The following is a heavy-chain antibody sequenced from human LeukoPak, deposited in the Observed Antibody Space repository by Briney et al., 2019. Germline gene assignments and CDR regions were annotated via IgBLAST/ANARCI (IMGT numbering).Heavy chain of an antibody. D-gene: IGHD5-18*01. Sequence: ASVKVSCKASGYTFTSYGISWVRQAPGQGLEWMGWISAYNGNTNYAQKLQGRVTMTTDTSTSTAYMELRSLRSDDTAVYYCARDGIFVDTAMVPDYWGQGTLVTVSS. V-gene: IGHV1-18*01. CDR1: GYTFTSYG. CDR2: ISAYNGNT. CDR3: ARDGIFVDTAMVPDY. J-gene: IGHJ4*02.